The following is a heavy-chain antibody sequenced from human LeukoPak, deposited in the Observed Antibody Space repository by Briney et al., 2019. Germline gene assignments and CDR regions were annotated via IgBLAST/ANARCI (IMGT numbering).Heavy chain of an antibody. V-gene: IGHV3-20*04. J-gene: IGHJ4*02. D-gene: IGHD3-3*01. CDR2: INWNGGST. Sequence: PGGSLRLSCAAAGFTFDDYGMSWVRQAPGKGLEWVSGINWNGGSTGYADSVKGRFTISRDNAKNSLYLQMNSLRAEDTALYYCAREGSNYDFWRYTTPYFDYWGQGTLVTVSS. CDR3: AREGSNYDFWRYTTPYFDY. CDR1: GFTFDDYG.